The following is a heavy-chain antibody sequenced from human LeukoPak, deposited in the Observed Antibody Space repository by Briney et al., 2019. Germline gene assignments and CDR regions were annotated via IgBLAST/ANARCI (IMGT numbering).Heavy chain of an antibody. Sequence: SVKVSCKASGGTFSSYAISWVRQAPGQGLEWVGRIIPIFGTANYAQKFQGRVTITADESTSTAYMELSSLRSEDTAVYYCAREGGYCSGGSCAYYFDYWGQGTLVTVSS. CDR1: GGTFSSYA. CDR2: IIPIFGTA. D-gene: IGHD2-15*01. J-gene: IGHJ4*02. V-gene: IGHV1-69*13. CDR3: AREGGYCSGGSCAYYFDY.